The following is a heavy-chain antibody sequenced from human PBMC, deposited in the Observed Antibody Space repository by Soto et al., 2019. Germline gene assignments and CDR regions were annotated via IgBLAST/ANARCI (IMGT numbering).Heavy chain of an antibody. D-gene: IGHD6-13*01. CDR2: ISYDGSNK. CDR3: AKDLDSSSPLNWFDP. CDR1: GFTFSSYG. J-gene: IGHJ5*02. Sequence: QVQLVESGGGVVQPGRSLRLSCAASGFTFSSYGMHWVRQAPGKGLEWVAVISYDGSNKYYADSVKGRFTISRDNSKNTLYLQMKSLRAEDRAVYYCAKDLDSSSPLNWFDPWGQGTLVAVSS. V-gene: IGHV3-30*18.